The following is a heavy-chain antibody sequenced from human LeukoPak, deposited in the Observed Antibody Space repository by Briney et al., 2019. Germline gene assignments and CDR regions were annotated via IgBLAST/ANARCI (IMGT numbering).Heavy chain of an antibody. V-gene: IGHV3-30*02. CDR2: IRDDGSNK. Sequence: GGSLRLSCAASGFTFSTYGMHWVRQAPGKGLEWVAFIRDDGSNKHYVDSVKDRFTISRDNSKNTLYLQMNSLRAEDTAIYYCASDDYWGQGTLVAVSS. J-gene: IGHJ4*02. CDR1: GFTFSTYG. CDR3: ASDDY.